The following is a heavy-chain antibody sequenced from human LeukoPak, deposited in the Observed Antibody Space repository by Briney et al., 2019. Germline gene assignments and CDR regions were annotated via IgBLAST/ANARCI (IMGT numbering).Heavy chain of an antibody. J-gene: IGHJ4*02. V-gene: IGHV3-23*01. CDR1: GFTFSSYA. CDR2: ISGSGGST. Sequence: GGSLRLSCAASGFTFSSYAMSWVRQAPGKGLGWVSAISGSGGSTYYADSVKGRFTISRDNSKNTLYLQMNSLRAEDTAVYYCAKPYYYGSGSLYWGQGTLVTVSS. D-gene: IGHD3-10*01. CDR3: AKPYYYGSGSLY.